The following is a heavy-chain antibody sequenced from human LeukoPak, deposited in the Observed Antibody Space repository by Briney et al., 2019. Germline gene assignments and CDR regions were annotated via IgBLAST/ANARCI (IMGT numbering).Heavy chain of an antibody. CDR1: GGSFSGYY. J-gene: IGHJ6*02. V-gene: IGHV4-34*01. D-gene: IGHD3-16*01. Sequence: PSETLSLTCAVYGGSFSGYYWGWIRQPPGKGLEWIGDINHSGSTNSNPSLKSRVTISVDTSKNQFSLKLSSVTAADTAVYYCARASWGSSVQDYYYYGMDVWGQGTTVTVSS. CDR3: ARASWGSSVQDYYYYGMDV. CDR2: INHSGST.